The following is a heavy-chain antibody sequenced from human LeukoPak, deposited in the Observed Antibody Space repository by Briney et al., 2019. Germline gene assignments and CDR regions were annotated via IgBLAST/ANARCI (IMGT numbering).Heavy chain of an antibody. Sequence: SETLSLTCTVSGGSISSYYWSWIRQPPGKGLEWIGYIYYSGSTNYNPSLKSRVTISVDTSKNQFSLKLSSVTAADTAVYYCARRCGGDCYDIWGQGTLVTVSS. CDR1: GGSISSYY. CDR2: IYYSGST. V-gene: IGHV4-59*01. CDR3: ARRCGGDCYDI. J-gene: IGHJ4*02. D-gene: IGHD2-21*01.